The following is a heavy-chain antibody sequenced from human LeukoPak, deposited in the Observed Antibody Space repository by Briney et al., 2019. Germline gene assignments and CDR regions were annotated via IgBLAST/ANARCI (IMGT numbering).Heavy chain of an antibody. J-gene: IGHJ6*04. CDR2: ISSSGSTI. V-gene: IGHV3-48*03. CDR3: ARDFGVNYYYYYGMDV. CDR1: GFTSSSYE. D-gene: IGHD3-16*01. Sequence: GGSLRLSCAASGFTSSSYEMNGVRQAPGKGLEWGSYISSSGSTIYYADSVKGRFTISRDNAKNSLYLQMISLRAEDTAVYYCARDFGVNYYYYYGMDVWGKGTTVTVSS.